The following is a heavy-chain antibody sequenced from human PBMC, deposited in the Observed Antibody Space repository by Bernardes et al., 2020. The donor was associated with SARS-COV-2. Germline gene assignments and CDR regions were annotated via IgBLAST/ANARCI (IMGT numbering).Heavy chain of an antibody. V-gene: IGHV3-23*01. J-gene: IGHJ6*02. Sequence: GGSLSLSCAASGFIFSRNAMTWVRQAPGKGLEWVSGISGSGGSTYYADSVKGRFTISRDNSKNTLFLQMNSLRAEDTAVYYCARCVVGYYAMDVWGQGTTVTVSS. CDR1: GFIFSRNA. D-gene: IGHD2-21*01. CDR2: ISGSGGST. CDR3: ARCVVGYYAMDV.